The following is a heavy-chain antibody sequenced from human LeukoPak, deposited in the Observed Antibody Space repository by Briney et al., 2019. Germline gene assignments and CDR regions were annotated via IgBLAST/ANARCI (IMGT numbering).Heavy chain of an antibody. Sequence: PSYTLSLTCAAAGGSISNRSYYGGWMRRPPREGLGWIVSIYYSGSTYYNSSLKILITISVDTCKNQVSLKLILVTDADTAEYYCASLLRSMAAFAIWGEGTMVTVS. J-gene: IGHJ3*02. CDR2: IYYSGST. D-gene: IGHD1-26*01. CDR3: ASLLRSMAAFAI. V-gene: IGHV4-39*01. CDR1: GGSISNRSYY.